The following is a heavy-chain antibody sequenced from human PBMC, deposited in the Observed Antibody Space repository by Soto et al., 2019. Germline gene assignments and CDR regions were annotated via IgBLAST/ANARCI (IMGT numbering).Heavy chain of an antibody. Sequence: GGSLRLSCAASGFTFSSYGMHWVRQAPGKGLEWVAVISYDGSNKYYADSVKGRFTISRDNSKNTLYLQMNSLRAEDTAVYYCAKDVTEESSSWPPTGYYYGMDVWGQGTTVTVSS. CDR2: ISYDGSNK. V-gene: IGHV3-30*18. D-gene: IGHD6-13*01. J-gene: IGHJ6*02. CDR3: AKDVTEESSSWPPTGYYYGMDV. CDR1: GFTFSSYG.